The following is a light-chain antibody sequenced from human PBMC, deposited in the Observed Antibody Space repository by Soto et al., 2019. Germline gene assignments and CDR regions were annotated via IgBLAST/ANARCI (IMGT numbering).Light chain of an antibody. J-gene: IGLJ2*01. V-gene: IGLV2-14*03. CDR1: SSDVGGYNY. CDR2: DVG. Sequence: QSVLTQPASVSGSPGQSITISCTGTSSDVGGYNYVSWYQYHPGKAPKLMIYDVGNRPSGVSNRFSGSKSGNTASLTISGLQAEDEADYYCSSYTISSTVVFGGGTKLTVL. CDR3: SSYTISSTVV.